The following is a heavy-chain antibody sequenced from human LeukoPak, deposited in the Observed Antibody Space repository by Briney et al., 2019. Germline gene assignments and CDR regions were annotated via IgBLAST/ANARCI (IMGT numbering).Heavy chain of an antibody. J-gene: IGHJ4*02. Sequence: GGSLRLSCAASGFAFSPYAMSWVGQAPGKGLEWVSIINSGGNTYYAGSVKGRFTISRDNSKNTLWLQMNSLRAEDTAVYYCAKHSSGWYSFDFWGQGILVTVSS. CDR2: INSGGNT. D-gene: IGHD6-13*01. V-gene: IGHV3-23*01. CDR3: AKHSSGWYSFDF. CDR1: GFAFSPYA.